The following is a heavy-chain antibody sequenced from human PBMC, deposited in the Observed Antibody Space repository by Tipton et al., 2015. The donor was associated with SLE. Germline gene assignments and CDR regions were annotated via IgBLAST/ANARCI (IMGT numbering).Heavy chain of an antibody. Sequence: SLRLSCAASGFTFSSYWMSWVRQAPGKGLEWVANIKQDGSEKYYVDSVKGRFTISRDNAKNSLYLQMNSLRADDTALYYCAKGDAGSIFDAFDIWGQGTMVTVSS. V-gene: IGHV3-7*03. J-gene: IGHJ3*02. CDR3: AKGDAGSIFDAFDI. CDR2: IKQDGSEK. D-gene: IGHD3-3*01. CDR1: GFTFSSYW.